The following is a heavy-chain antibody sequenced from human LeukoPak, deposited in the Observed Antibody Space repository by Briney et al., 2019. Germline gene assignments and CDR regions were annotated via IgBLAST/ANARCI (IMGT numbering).Heavy chain of an antibody. CDR1: GGSISSYY. CDR2: IYYSGST. V-gene: IGHV4-59*01. Sequence: SETLSLTCAVSGGSISSYYWSWIRQPPGKGLEWIGYIYYSGSTNYNPSLKSRVTISVDTSKNQFSLKLSSVTAADTAVYYCARINKGYYFDYWGQGTLVAVSS. J-gene: IGHJ4*02. CDR3: ARINKGYYFDY.